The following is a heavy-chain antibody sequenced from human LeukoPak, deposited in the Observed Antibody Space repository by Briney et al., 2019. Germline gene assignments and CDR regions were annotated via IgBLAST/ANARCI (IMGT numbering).Heavy chain of an antibody. D-gene: IGHD5-12*01. CDR1: GFTFADYA. V-gene: IGHV3-43*02. CDR2: INADGSNS. J-gene: IGHJ5*02. Sequence: GSLRLSCAASGFTFADYAMHWVRQAPGKGLEWISFINADGSNSYYGASVKGRVTISRDTSKNSLYLQMNSLRAEDTALYYCAKDRQHTGYDSWGQGTLVTVSS. CDR3: AKDRQHTGYDS.